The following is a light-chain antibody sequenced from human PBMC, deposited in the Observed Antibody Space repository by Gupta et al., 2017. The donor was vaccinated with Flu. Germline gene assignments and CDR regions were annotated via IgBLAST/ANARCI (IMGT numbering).Light chain of an antibody. Sequence: PSALSASVGDRVTITCRASQNINNYLNWYQQKPGEAPKVLIYAASTLQGGGPSRFSGSGSGTEFTLTISSLQREDFATYYCQQSFSKPLTFGPGTKVDIK. CDR3: QQSFSKPLT. CDR2: AAS. V-gene: IGKV1-39*01. J-gene: IGKJ3*01. CDR1: QNINNY.